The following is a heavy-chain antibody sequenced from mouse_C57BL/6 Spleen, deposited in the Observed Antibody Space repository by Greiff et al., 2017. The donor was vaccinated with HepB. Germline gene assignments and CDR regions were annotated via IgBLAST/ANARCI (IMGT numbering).Heavy chain of an antibody. CDR3: ARWDYGNYFDY. CDR1: GYTFTSYW. V-gene: IGHV1-59*01. J-gene: IGHJ2*01. Sequence: VQLQQSGAELVRPGTSVKLSCKASGYTFTSYWMHWVKQRPGQGLEWIGVIDPSDSYTNYNQKFKGKATLTVDTSSSTAYMQLSSLTSEDSAVYYCARWDYGNYFDYWGQGTTLTVSS. D-gene: IGHD2-1*01. CDR2: IDPSDSYT.